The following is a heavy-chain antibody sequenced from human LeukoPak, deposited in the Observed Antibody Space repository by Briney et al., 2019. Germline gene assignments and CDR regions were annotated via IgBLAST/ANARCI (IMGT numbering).Heavy chain of an antibody. D-gene: IGHD6-19*01. CDR3: ASSGIAVAATGYFDL. CDR1: GGSISSSSYY. J-gene: IGHJ2*01. CDR2: IYYSGST. Sequence: PSETLSLTCTVSGGSISSSSYYWGWIRQPPGKGLEWIGSIYYSGSTYYNPSLKSRVTISVDTSKNQFSLKLSSVTAADTAVYYCASSGIAVAATGYFDLWGRGTLVTVSS. V-gene: IGHV4-39*01.